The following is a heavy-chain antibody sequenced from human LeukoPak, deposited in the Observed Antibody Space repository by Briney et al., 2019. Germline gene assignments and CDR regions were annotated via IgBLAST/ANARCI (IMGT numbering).Heavy chain of an antibody. CDR1: GFTFSSHW. Sequence: GGSLRLSCAASGFTFSSHWMSWVRQAPGKGLEWVANIKQDGSEKYYVDSVKGRFTISRDNAKNSLYLQMNSLRAEDTAVYYCARDFTDYSYGPGYWGQGTLVTVSS. V-gene: IGHV3-7*01. D-gene: IGHD5-18*01. CDR2: IKQDGSEK. J-gene: IGHJ4*02. CDR3: ARDFTDYSYGPGY.